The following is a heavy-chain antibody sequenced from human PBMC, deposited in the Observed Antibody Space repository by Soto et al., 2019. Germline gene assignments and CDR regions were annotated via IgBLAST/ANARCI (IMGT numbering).Heavy chain of an antibody. Sequence: LEWMGIINPSGGSTSYAQKFQGRVTLTRDTSTSTVYMDLSSLRYEDTAVYYCAREVAIAETEPRGYFDYWGQGTLVTVSS. CDR3: AREVAIAETEPRGYFDY. J-gene: IGHJ4*02. D-gene: IGHD6-13*01. V-gene: IGHV1-46*01. CDR2: INPSGGST.